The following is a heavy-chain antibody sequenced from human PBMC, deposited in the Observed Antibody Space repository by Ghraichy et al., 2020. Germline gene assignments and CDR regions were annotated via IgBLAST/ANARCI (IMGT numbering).Heavy chain of an antibody. J-gene: IGHJ4*02. CDR2: ITHSGST. CDR1: GGSFSGYY. V-gene: IGHV4-34*01. Sequence: TCAVYGGSFSGYYWSWIRQPPGKGLEWIGEITHSGSTNYNPSLKSRVTISVDTSKNQFSLKLSSVTAADTAVYYCATKRRGSGSSDDYWGQGTLVTVSS. D-gene: IGHD3-10*01. CDR3: ATKRRGSGSSDDY.